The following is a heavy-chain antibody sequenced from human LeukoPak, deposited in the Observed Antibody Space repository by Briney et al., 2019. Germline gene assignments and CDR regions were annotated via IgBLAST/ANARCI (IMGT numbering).Heavy chain of an antibody. CDR2: INWNGGST. V-gene: IGHV3-20*04. CDR3: ARESPGDAYYYDSSGCDY. Sequence: GGSLRLSCAASGFTFSRYAMSWVRRAPGKGLEWVSGINWNGGSTGYADSVKGRFTISRDNAKNSLYLQMNSLRAEDTALYYCARESPGDAYYYDSSGCDYWGQGTLVTVSS. D-gene: IGHD3-22*01. J-gene: IGHJ4*02. CDR1: GFTFSRYA.